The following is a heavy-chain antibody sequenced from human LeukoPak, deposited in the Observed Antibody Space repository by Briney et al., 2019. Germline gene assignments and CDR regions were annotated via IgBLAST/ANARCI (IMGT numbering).Heavy chain of an antibody. V-gene: IGHV4-59*01. D-gene: IGHD2-21*02. CDR3: ARGAVTAFDGFHI. CDR2: IYYSGDT. Sequence: SETLSLTCSVSGGSLSRYYWNWIRQPLGKGLELIGYIYYSGDTKYNPSLKSRVSFSIDTSKNQLSLKLTSVTAADTAVYYCARGAVTAFDGFHIWGQGTMVTVS. J-gene: IGHJ3*02. CDR1: GGSLSRYY.